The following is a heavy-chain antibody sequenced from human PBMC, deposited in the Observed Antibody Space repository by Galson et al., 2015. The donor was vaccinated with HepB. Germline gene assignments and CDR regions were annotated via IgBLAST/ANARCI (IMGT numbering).Heavy chain of an antibody. V-gene: IGHV3-43*01. D-gene: IGHD2-21*02. CDR2: ITWDGFST. Sequence: SLRLSCAASGFTFDDYTMHWVRQAPGKGLEWVSLITWDGFSTYYADSVKGRFTISRDNNKNSLYLQMNSLRTEDTAFYYCAKDHAGYGDSVPVRYLDYWGQGTLVTVSS. J-gene: IGHJ4*02. CDR3: AKDHAGYGDSVPVRYLDY. CDR1: GFTFDDYT.